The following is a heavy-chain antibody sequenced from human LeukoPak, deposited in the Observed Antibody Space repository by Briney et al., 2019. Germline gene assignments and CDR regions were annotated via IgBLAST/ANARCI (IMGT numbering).Heavy chain of an antibody. J-gene: IGHJ6*03. CDR3: ARGLKSSSTSHQYYYYYMDV. CDR1: GYTFTSDA. Sequence: VASVSLSCTASGYTFTSDAMNWVRQAPGQGLEGMGWINTNTGNPTYAQGFTGRFVFSLDTSVSTAYLQISSLKAEDTAVYYCARGLKSSSTSHQYYYYYMDVWGKGTTVTISS. V-gene: IGHV7-4-1*02. D-gene: IGHD2-2*01. CDR2: INTNTGNP.